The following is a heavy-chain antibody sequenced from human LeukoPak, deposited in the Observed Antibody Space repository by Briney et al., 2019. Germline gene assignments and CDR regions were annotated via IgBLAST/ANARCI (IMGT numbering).Heavy chain of an antibody. D-gene: IGHD2-15*01. V-gene: IGHV3-73*01. CDR1: GFTFSGSA. J-gene: IGHJ3*02. CDR3: TSSVFVGSGGIPTPRDAFDI. Sequence: PGGSLRLSCAASGFTFSGSAMHWVRQASGKGLEWVGRIRSKANSYATAYAASVKGRFTISRDDSKKTAYLQMNSLKTEDTAVYYCTSSVFVGSGGIPTPRDAFDIWGQGTMVTVSS. CDR2: IRSKANSYAT.